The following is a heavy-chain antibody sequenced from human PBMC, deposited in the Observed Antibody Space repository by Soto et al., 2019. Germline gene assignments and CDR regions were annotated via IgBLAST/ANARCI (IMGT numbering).Heavy chain of an antibody. Sequence: SETLSLTCGVSGYSISSGYYWCWSRQPPGKGLEWIGSINHSGKTYYNPSLRSRVTFSVDTSKNQFSLKLSSVTAADTAVYYCARDLIARYYDSSGQFYYYYYGMDVWGQGTTVTVSS. D-gene: IGHD3-22*01. V-gene: IGHV4-38-2*02. CDR3: ARDLIARYYDSSGQFYYYYYGMDV. J-gene: IGHJ6*02. CDR1: GYSISSGYY. CDR2: INHSGKT.